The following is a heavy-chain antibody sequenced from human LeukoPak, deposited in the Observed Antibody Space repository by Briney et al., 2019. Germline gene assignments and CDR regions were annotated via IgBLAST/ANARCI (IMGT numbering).Heavy chain of an antibody. D-gene: IGHD6-13*01. CDR1: GGSFSGYY. V-gene: IGHV4-34*01. Sequence: SETLSLTCPVYGGSFSGYYWSWIRQPPGKGLEWIGEINHSGSTNYNPSLKSRVTISVDTSKNQFSLKLSSVTAADTAVYYCAREYNSSRYFDSWGQGTLVTVSS. CDR2: INHSGST. J-gene: IGHJ4*02. CDR3: AREYNSSRYFDS.